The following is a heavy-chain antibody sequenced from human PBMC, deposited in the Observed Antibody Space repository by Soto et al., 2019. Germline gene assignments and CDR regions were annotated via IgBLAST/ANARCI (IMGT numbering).Heavy chain of an antibody. CDR3: ARGIATGQLDP. CDR1: GYTFTRYT. V-gene: IGHV1-3*01. Sequence: GSSVKVSCKASGYTFTRYTMNWVGQAPGQRLEWMGWINPDKGNTKSSQTFQDRVIITRDTSASTAYMDLSSLRSEDTAVYYCARGIATGQLDPWGQGTLVTVSS. J-gene: IGHJ5*02. D-gene: IGHD2-15*01. CDR2: INPDKGNT.